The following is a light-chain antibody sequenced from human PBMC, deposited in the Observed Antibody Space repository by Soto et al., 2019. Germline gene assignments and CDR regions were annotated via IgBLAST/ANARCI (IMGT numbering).Light chain of an antibody. Sequence: QSVLTQPPSVSAAPGQTVTISCSGSSSNIGNNYVSWYQHLPGTAPKVLIYGNNKRPSGIPDRFSGSKSGTSATLGITGLQTGDEGDYYCGTWDTSLSAVVFGGGTKVTVL. CDR2: GNN. V-gene: IGLV1-51*01. CDR1: SSNIGNNY. CDR3: GTWDTSLSAVV. J-gene: IGLJ2*01.